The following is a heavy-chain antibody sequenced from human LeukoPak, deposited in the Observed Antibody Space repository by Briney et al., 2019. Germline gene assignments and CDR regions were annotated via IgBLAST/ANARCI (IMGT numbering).Heavy chain of an antibody. CDR3: AKDIVGGGDDY. CDR2: IKEDGSEK. Sequence: GGSLRLSCAASGFTFSRFWMSWVRQAPGKGLEWVANIKEDGSEKKYIDSVKGRFTISRDNAKNSVYLQMNSLRAEDTAVYYCAKDIVGGGDDYWGQGTLVTVSS. CDR1: GFTFSRFW. J-gene: IGHJ4*02. V-gene: IGHV3-7*01. D-gene: IGHD2-21*02.